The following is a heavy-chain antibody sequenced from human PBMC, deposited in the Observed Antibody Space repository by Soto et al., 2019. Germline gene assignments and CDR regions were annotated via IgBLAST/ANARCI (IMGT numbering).Heavy chain of an antibody. CDR1: GYTFTSYA. CDR2: INAGNGNT. D-gene: IGHD1-7*01. V-gene: IGHV1-3*01. CDR3: ARRYNWNYFIFDY. J-gene: IGHJ4*02. Sequence: XVKVSGKASGYTFTSYAMHWVRQAPGQRLEWMGWINAGNGNTKYSQKFQGRVTITRDTSASTAYMELSSLRSEDTAVYYCARRYNWNYFIFDYWGQGTLVTVSS.